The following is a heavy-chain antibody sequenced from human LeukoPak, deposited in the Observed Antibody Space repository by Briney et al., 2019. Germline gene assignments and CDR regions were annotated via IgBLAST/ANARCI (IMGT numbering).Heavy chain of an antibody. CDR1: GFTFSSYG. J-gene: IGHJ6*02. D-gene: IGHD3-22*01. CDR2: ISGSGGST. Sequence: GRSLRLSCAASGFTFSSYGMHWVRQAPGKGLEWVSAISGSGGSTYYADSVKGRFTISRDNSKNTLYLQMNSLRAEDTAVYYCAKFPRHSSGFYYYYYYGMDVWGQGTTVTVSS. V-gene: IGHV3-23*01. CDR3: AKFPRHSSGFYYYYYYGMDV.